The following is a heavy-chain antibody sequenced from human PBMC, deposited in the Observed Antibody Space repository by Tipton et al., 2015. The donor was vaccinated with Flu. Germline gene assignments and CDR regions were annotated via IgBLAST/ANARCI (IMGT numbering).Heavy chain of an antibody. CDR2: ISAYNGNT. D-gene: IGHD3-3*01. CDR3: ARDQSYDFWSGYYRYCYYGMDV. CDR1: GYTFTSYG. J-gene: IGHJ6*02. V-gene: IGHV1-18*01. Sequence: QVQLVQSGAEVKKPGASVKVSCKASGYTFTSYGISWVRQAPGQGLEWMGWISAYNGNTNYAQKLQGRVTMTTDTSTSTAYMELRSLRSDDTAVYYCARDQSYDFWSGYYRYCYYGMDVWGQGTTVTVSS.